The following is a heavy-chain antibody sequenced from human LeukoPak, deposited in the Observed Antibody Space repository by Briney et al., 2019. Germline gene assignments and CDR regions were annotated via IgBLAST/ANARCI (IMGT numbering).Heavy chain of an antibody. CDR1: GYTFTSYG. CDR3: ARDLCSSTSCYTGYFDY. J-gene: IGHJ4*02. Sequence: ASVKVSCKASGYTFTSYGISWVRQAPGQGLEWMGWISAYNGNTNYAQKLQGRVTMTTDTSTSTAYMELRSLGSDDTAVYYCARDLCSSTSCYTGYFDYWGQGTLVTVSS. CDR2: ISAYNGNT. D-gene: IGHD2-2*02. V-gene: IGHV1-18*01.